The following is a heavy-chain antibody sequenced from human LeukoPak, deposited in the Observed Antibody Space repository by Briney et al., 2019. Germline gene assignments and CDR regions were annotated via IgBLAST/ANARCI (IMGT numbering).Heavy chain of an antibody. V-gene: IGHV4-34*01. D-gene: IGHD6-6*01. Sequence: SETLSLTCAVYGGSFSGYYWSWIRQPPGKGLEWIGEINHSGSTNYNPSLKSRVTISVGTSKNQFSLKLSSVTDADTAVYYCARKVGYSSSSWVDYWGQGTLVTVSS. CDR1: GGSFSGYY. J-gene: IGHJ4*02. CDR3: ARKVGYSSSSWVDY. CDR2: INHSGST.